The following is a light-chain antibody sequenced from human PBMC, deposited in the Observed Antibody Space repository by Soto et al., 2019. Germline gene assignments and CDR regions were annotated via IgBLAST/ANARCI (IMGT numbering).Light chain of an antibody. CDR3: QKYNSAPPT. J-gene: IGKJ1*01. CDR2: AAS. V-gene: IGKV1-27*01. Sequence: DIQMTQSPSSLSASVGDRVTITCRASQGISNYLGWYQQKPGKVPKLLIYAASTLQSGVPPRFSGSGSGTDFTLTISSLQPEDVATYYCQKYNSAPPTFGQGTKVDIK. CDR1: QGISNY.